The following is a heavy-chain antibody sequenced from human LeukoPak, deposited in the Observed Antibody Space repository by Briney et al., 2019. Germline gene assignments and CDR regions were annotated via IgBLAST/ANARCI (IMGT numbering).Heavy chain of an antibody. J-gene: IGHJ4*02. CDR3: ARRLAGGYCSSTSCLYFDY. CDR2: ISAYNGNT. V-gene: IGHV1-18*01. D-gene: IGHD2-2*01. Sequence: GASVKVSCKASGYTFTSYGINWVRQAPGQGLEWMGWISAYNGNTNYPQRLQGRVSMTTDTSTSTAYVELRSLRSDDTAVYYCARRLAGGYCSSTSCLYFDYWGRGTLVTVSS. CDR1: GYTFTSYG.